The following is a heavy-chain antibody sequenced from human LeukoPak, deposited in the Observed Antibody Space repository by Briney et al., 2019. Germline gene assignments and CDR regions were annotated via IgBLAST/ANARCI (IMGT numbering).Heavy chain of an antibody. CDR2: ISGSGGTT. CDR3: VKGQTSTWYYFDF. CDR1: GFTFSSHS. Sequence: QPGGAPRISLSAPGFTFSSHSMNRGRPGPGKGLEWGSIISGSGGTTYYADSVKGRFTISRDNSKNTLYLHMSSLRAEDTAVYFCVKGQTSTWYYFDFWGQGTLVTVSS. D-gene: IGHD6-13*01. J-gene: IGHJ4*02. V-gene: IGHV3-23*01.